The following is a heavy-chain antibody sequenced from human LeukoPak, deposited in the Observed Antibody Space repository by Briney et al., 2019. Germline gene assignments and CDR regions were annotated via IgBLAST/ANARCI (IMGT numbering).Heavy chain of an antibody. CDR3: AKCEVSVVVPVD. CDR2: ISGSGGTT. V-gene: IGHV3-23*01. CDR1: GFTFSSYA. D-gene: IGHD2-2*01. Sequence: NPGGSLRLSCAASGFTFSSYAMSWVRQAPGKGLEWVSAISGSGGTTYYADSVKGRFTISRDNSKNTLYLQMNRLGAEDTAVYYCAKCEVSVVVPVDWGQGTLVTVSS. J-gene: IGHJ4*02.